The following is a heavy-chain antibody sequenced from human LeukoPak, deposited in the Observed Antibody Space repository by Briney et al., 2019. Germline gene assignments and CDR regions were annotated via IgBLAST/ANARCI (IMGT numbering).Heavy chain of an antibody. Sequence: PSETLSLKCTVSGDSITTYYWSWIRQPPGKGLEWIGYVYYTGSTNYSPSLKSRVTLSVDTSKNQFSLKLTSVTAADTAFYYCARERILSGYSSGWFDSWGQGTQVTVSS. CDR2: VYYTGST. D-gene: IGHD6-19*01. J-gene: IGHJ5*01. V-gene: IGHV4-59*01. CDR1: GDSITTYY. CDR3: ARERILSGYSSGWFDS.